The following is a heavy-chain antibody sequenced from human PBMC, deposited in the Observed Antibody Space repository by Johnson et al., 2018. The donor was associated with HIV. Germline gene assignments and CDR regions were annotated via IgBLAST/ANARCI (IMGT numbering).Heavy chain of an antibody. J-gene: IGHJ3*02. CDR3: AKGMWGHDAFDI. Sequence: QEKLVESGGGVVQPGRSLRLSCAASGFSFSSYGMHWVRQAPGKGLEWVAVIWYDGSNKYYTDSVRGRFAISKDTSKNTLYLQMNSLRAEDTAVYYCAKGMWGHDAFDIWGQGTMVTVSS. D-gene: IGHD1-26*01. CDR2: IWYDGSNK. CDR1: GFSFSSYG. V-gene: IGHV3-33*06.